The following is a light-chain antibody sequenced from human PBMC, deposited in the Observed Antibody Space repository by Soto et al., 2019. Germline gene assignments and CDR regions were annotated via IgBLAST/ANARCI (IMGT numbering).Light chain of an antibody. CDR1: QSVSSY. CDR3: QQRSNWPRALT. J-gene: IGKJ4*01. CDR2: DAS. Sequence: PGERATLSCRASQSVSSYLAWYQQKPGQAPRLLIYDASNRTTGIPARFSGSGSGTDFTLTISSLEPEDFAVYYCQQRSNWPRALTFGGGTKVEIK. V-gene: IGKV3-11*01.